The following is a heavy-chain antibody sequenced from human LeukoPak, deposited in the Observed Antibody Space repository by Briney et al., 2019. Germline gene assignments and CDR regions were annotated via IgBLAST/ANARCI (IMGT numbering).Heavy chain of an antibody. Sequence: SETLSLTCTVSGGSISSYYWTWIRQPPGKGLEWIGYIYYSGTTNYIPSLKSRVTISVDKSKNQFSLKLSSVTAADTAVYYCARDYDILTGYDYWGQGTLVTVSS. CDR2: IYYSGTT. CDR3: ARDYDILTGYDY. CDR1: GGSISSYY. J-gene: IGHJ4*02. D-gene: IGHD3-9*01. V-gene: IGHV4-59*12.